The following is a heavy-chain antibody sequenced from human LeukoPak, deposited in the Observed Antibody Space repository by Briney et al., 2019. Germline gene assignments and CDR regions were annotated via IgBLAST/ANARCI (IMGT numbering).Heavy chain of an antibody. CDR3: AKPPYYDFWSGYSRTDAFDI. V-gene: IGHV3-30*18. CDR2: ISYDGSNK. CDR1: GFTFSSYE. Sequence: PGGSLRLSCAASGFTFSSYEMNWVRQAPGKGLEWVAVISYDGSNKYYADSVKGRFTISRDNSKNTLYLQMNSLRAEDTAVYYCAKPPYYDFWSGYSRTDAFDIWGQGTMVTVSS. J-gene: IGHJ3*02. D-gene: IGHD3-3*01.